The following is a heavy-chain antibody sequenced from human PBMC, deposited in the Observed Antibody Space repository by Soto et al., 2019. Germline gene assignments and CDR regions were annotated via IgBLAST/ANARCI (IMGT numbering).Heavy chain of an antibody. J-gene: IGHJ3*02. CDR3: AREYSRSGGDAFDI. D-gene: IGHD6-6*01. CDR1: GGTFSSYA. Sequence: GASVKVSCKASGGTFSSYAISWVRQAPGQGLEWMGGIIPIFGTANYAQKFQGRVTITADESTSTAYMELSSLRSEDTAVYYCAREYSRSGGDAFDIWGQGTMVTVSS. CDR2: IIPIFGTA. V-gene: IGHV1-69*13.